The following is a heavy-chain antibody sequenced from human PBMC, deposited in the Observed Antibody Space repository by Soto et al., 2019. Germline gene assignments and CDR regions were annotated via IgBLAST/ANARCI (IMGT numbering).Heavy chain of an antibody. CDR3: ARGQLVWYGDLTPYHRDMDV. J-gene: IGHJ6*02. V-gene: IGHV4-34*02. CDR2: ISHDGGT. CDR1: GGSFDDFY. Sequence: QVQLQQWGAGLLRPSETLSLTCAFYGGSFDDFYWGWVRQSPGKGLEWVGEISHDGGTNYSPSLASRGSISVDTSKNQFSLHLRSVTAADTGLYYCARGQLVWYGDLTPYHRDMDVWGQGTTVTVSS. D-gene: IGHD3-10*01.